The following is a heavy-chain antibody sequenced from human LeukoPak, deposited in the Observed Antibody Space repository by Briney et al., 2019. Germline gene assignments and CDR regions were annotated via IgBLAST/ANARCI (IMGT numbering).Heavy chain of an antibody. D-gene: IGHD6-13*01. V-gene: IGHV4-61*01. CDR2: IYYSGST. CDR1: GGSVSSGSYY. CDR3: AREGGQQLGIDY. J-gene: IGHJ4*02. Sequence: PSQTLSLTCTVSGGSVSSGSYYWSWIRQPPGKGLEWIGYIYYSGSTNYNPSLKSRVTISVDTSKNQFSLKLSSVTAADTAVYYCAREGGQQLGIDYWGQGTLVTVSS.